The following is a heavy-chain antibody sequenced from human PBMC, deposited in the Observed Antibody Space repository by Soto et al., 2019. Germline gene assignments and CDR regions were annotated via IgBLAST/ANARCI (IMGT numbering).Heavy chain of an antibody. Sequence: QVQLVQSGAEVKNPGASVKVSCKASGYTFTSDDISWVRQATGQGLEWMGWMNPNSGNTGYAQKFEGRVTKTSNTPISTAYGELHSMRSENTTLYHCASFRKQLSRNDYWRKRTLVTVSS. J-gene: IGHJ4*02. V-gene: IGHV1-8*01. CDR3: ASFRKQLSRNDY. CDR1: GYTFTSDD. CDR2: MNPNSGNT. D-gene: IGHD6-6*01.